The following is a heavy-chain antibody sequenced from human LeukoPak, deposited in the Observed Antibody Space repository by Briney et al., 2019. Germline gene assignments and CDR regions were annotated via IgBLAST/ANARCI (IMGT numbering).Heavy chain of an antibody. CDR1: GGSISGYY. CDR3: ARAGYDFWSGYRGPDYFGS. CDR2: MYYSGNT. Sequence: PSETLSLICTVSGGSISGYYWSWIRQPPGMPLEWIGYMYYSGNTNYNPSLKSRVTISVDTSKSQFSLKLRFVTAADTAVYYCARAGYDFWSGYRGPDYFGSWGQGTLVTVSS. D-gene: IGHD3-3*01. J-gene: IGHJ4*02. V-gene: IGHV4-59*01.